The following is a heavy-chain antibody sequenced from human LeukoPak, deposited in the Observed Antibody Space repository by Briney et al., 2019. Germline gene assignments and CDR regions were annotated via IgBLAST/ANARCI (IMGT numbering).Heavy chain of an antibody. D-gene: IGHD3-16*01. Sequence: GGSLRLSCAASGFTFSSNSMNWVRQAPAKGLEWVSSISSSSSYIYYADSVKGRFTISRDNAKNSLYLQMNSLRAEDTAVYYCARVFGGVTDYWGQGTLVTVSS. CDR2: ISSSSSYI. V-gene: IGHV3-21*01. J-gene: IGHJ4*02. CDR1: GFTFSSNS. CDR3: ARVFGGVTDY.